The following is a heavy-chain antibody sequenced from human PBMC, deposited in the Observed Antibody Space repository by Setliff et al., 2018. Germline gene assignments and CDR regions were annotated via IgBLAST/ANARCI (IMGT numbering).Heavy chain of an antibody. D-gene: IGHD6-19*01. CDR1: GGSINSGSYF. CDR2: IHYSGST. CDR3: ARASSGWYSAYYYYMDV. Sequence: SETLSLTCTVSGGSINSGSYFWAWIRQPPGKGLEWIGSIHYSGSTNFSPSLKSRVTISLDTSKNQFSLNLTSVTAADTAVYYCARASSGWYSAYYYYMDVWGKGTTVTVSS. V-gene: IGHV4-39*07. J-gene: IGHJ6*03.